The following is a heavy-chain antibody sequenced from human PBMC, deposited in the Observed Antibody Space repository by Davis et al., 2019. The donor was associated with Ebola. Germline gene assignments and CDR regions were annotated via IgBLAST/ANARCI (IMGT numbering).Heavy chain of an antibody. CDR2: IYYSGGT. D-gene: IGHD2-21*01. Sequence: MPSETLSLTCSVPGGSISGHYWHWIRQSPGKGPEWIGYIYYSGGTNYKPSLKSRVTMLVDTSKNKFSLRMRSVTAADSAVYFCARGASGYSHAFDIWGQGTMVIVSS. CDR1: GGSISGHY. CDR3: ARGASGYSHAFDI. V-gene: IGHV4-59*11. J-gene: IGHJ3*02.